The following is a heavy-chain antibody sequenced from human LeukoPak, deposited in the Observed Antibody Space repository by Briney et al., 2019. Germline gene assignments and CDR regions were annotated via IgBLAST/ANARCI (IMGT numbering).Heavy chain of an antibody. CDR2: IRYDGSNK. Sequence: PGGSLRLSCAASGFTFSTYGMHWVRQAPGKGLEWMSFIRYDGSNKYYADSAKGRFTISRDNSKNTLYLQMNSLRAEDTAVYYCARGPSGYHNTGGQGTLVTVSS. V-gene: IGHV3-30*02. CDR1: GFTFSTYG. D-gene: IGHD5-12*01. CDR3: ARGPSGYHNT. J-gene: IGHJ4*02.